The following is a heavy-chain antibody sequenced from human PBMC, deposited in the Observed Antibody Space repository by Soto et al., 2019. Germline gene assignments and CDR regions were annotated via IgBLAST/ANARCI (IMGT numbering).Heavy chain of an antibody. CDR1: GGTFSSYA. Sequence: GASVKVSCKASGGTFSSYAISWVRQAPGQGLEWMGGIIPIFGTANYAQKFQGRVTITADESTSTAYMELSSLRSEDTAVYYCARDEENAFXIWSQGTMVTVSS. CDR2: IIPIFGTA. V-gene: IGHV1-69*13. J-gene: IGHJ3*02. CDR3: ARDEENAFXI.